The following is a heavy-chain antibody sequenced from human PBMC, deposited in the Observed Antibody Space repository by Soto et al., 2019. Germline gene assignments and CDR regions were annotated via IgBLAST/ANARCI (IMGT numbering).Heavy chain of an antibody. CDR1: GFTFSSYA. V-gene: IGHV3-23*01. D-gene: IGHD5-18*01. Sequence: GGSLRLSCAASGFTFSSYAMSWVRQAPGKGLEWVSAISGSGGSTYYADSVKGRFTISRDNSKNPLYLQMNSLRAEDTAVYYCARTLYSYGTDYWGQGTLVTVSS. CDR2: ISGSGGST. J-gene: IGHJ4*02. CDR3: ARTLYSYGTDY.